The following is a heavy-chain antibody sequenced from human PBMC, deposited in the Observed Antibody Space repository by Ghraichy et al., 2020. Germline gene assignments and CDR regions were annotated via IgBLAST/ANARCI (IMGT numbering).Heavy chain of an antibody. Sequence: SETLSLTCAVYGGSFSAYYWSWIRQPPGKGLQWIGEINHSGTTNYSPSLESRVTISVDTSKNQFSLKLSSVTAAYTAVFYCARGSHGDGVDYWGQGTLVTVSS. CDR1: GGSFSAYY. V-gene: IGHV4-34*01. D-gene: IGHD7-27*01. J-gene: IGHJ4*02. CDR3: ARGSHGDGVDY. CDR2: INHSGTT.